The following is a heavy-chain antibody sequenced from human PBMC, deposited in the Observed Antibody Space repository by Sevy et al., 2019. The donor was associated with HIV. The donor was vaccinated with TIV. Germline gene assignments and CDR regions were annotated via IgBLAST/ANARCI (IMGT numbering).Heavy chain of an antibody. Sequence: ASVKVSCKVSGYTLTELSMHWVRQVPGQGLEWMGSFDPEDDETIYAQKFQGRVTMTEDTSTDTAYMELSSLRSEDTAVYYCATIKDYYENSGDPFDYWGQGTLVTVSS. J-gene: IGHJ4*02. D-gene: IGHD3-22*01. CDR3: ATIKDYYENSGDPFDY. CDR2: FDPEDDET. CDR1: GYTLTELS. V-gene: IGHV1-24*01.